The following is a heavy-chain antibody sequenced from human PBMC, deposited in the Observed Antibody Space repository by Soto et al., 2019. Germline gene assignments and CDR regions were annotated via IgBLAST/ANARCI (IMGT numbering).Heavy chain of an antibody. CDR2: ISGSGDST. Sequence: EVQLLESGGGLVQPGGSLRLSCAASGFTFSSYAMNWVRQAPGKGLEWVSVISGSGDSTYYADSVKGRFTISKENSKNTLYLQMNSLRAEDTAVYYRASRSSGWYFDYWGQGTLVTVSS. D-gene: IGHD6-19*01. CDR1: GFTFSSYA. V-gene: IGHV3-23*01. J-gene: IGHJ4*02. CDR3: ASRSSGWYFDY.